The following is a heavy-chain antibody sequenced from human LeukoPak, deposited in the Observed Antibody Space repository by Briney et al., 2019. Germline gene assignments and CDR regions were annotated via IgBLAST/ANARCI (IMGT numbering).Heavy chain of an antibody. CDR1: GFTFSSYA. Sequence: GGSLRLSCAASGFTFSSYAMSWVRQAPGKGLEWVSAISGSGDTTHYADSVRGRFTISRDNSKNTLFPQMNSLRTEDTALYYCARELPQFDPWGQGTLVTVSS. D-gene: IGHD2-21*01. V-gene: IGHV3-23*01. J-gene: IGHJ5*02. CDR3: ARELPQFDP. CDR2: ISGSGDTT.